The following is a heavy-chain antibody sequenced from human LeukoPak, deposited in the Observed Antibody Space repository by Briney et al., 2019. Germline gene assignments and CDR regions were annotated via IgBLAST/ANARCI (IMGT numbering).Heavy chain of an antibody. J-gene: IGHJ4*02. CDR1: GYTFSRYA. Sequence: ASVKVSCKASGYTFSRYAINWVRQAPGQGLEWMGWISGYNGNTEYTQKFQGRVAMTRDTSTSTAYMELRSLRSDDTAVYYCARGLSCSGNTCYAAHFDSWGQGTLVTVSS. CDR3: ARGLSCSGNTCYAAHFDS. V-gene: IGHV1-18*01. D-gene: IGHD2-15*01. CDR2: ISGYNGNT.